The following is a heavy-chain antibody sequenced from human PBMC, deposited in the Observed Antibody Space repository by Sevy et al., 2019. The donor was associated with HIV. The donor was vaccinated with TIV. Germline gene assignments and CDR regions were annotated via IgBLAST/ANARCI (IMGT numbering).Heavy chain of an antibody. J-gene: IGHJ4*02. CDR1: GYTFTGYY. Sequence: DTVKVSCKASGYTFTGYYLHWVGQAPGQGLERMGWINPNSGGTNYAPKFQGRVTMTRDTSISTASMELSRLRSDDTAVSYRTSSAAEAKNFYCGGDCYSDYWGQGTPVLVSS. CDR2: INPNSGGT. V-gene: IGHV1-2*02. CDR3: TSSAAEAKNFYCGGDCYSDY. D-gene: IGHD2-21*02.